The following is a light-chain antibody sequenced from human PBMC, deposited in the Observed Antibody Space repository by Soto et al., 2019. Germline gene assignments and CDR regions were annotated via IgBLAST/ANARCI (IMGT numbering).Light chain of an antibody. CDR2: KAS. CDR1: QSISSW. Sequence: DIQMTQSPSTLSASVGDRVTITCRASQSISSWLAWYQQKPGKAPKLLIYKASSLESGVPSRFSGSGSGTEFTIPIISLQPDDFATYYCQQYNSYPWTFGQGTKVEIK. J-gene: IGKJ1*01. CDR3: QQYNSYPWT. V-gene: IGKV1-5*03.